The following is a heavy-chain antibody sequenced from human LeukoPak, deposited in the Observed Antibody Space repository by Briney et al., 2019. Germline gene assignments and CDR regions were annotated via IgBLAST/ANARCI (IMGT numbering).Heavy chain of an antibody. J-gene: IGHJ4*02. CDR3: ASQYYYGSGSYYNGFDY. CDR1: GYTLTELS. Sequence: GASVKVSCKVSGYTLTELSMHWVRQAPGKGLEWMGGFDPEDGETIYAQKFQGRVTMTEDTSTDTAYMELSSLRSEDTAVYYCASQYYYGSGSYYNGFDYWGQGTLVTVSS. D-gene: IGHD3-10*01. CDR2: FDPEDGET. V-gene: IGHV1-24*01.